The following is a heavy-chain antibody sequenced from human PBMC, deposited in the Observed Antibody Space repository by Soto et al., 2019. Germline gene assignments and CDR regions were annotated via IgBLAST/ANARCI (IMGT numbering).Heavy chain of an antibody. Sequence: QVQLVESGGGVVQPGRSLRLSCAASGFIFSSYAMHWVRQAPGKGLEWVAVISYEESNKHYADSVKGRFTISRDNSKNTLYLQMNSLRVEDAAVYYCARDRKDYWGQGTLVTVSS. J-gene: IGHJ4*02. CDR2: ISYEESNK. V-gene: IGHV3-30-3*01. CDR1: GFIFSSYA. CDR3: ARDRKDY.